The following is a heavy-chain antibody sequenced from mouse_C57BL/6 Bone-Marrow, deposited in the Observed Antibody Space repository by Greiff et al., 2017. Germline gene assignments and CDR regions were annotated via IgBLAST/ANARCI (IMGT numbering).Heavy chain of an antibody. CDR1: GFSLSTSGMG. D-gene: IGHD1-1*01. CDR2: IYWDDDK. Sequence: QVTLKESGPGILQSSQTLSLTCSFSGFSLSTSGMGVSWIRQPSGKGLEWLAHIYWDDDKRYNPSLKSRLTISKDTSRNQVFLKITSVDTADTATYYCAREELLRFAYWGQGTLVTVSA. CDR3: AREELLRFAY. V-gene: IGHV8-12*01. J-gene: IGHJ3*01.